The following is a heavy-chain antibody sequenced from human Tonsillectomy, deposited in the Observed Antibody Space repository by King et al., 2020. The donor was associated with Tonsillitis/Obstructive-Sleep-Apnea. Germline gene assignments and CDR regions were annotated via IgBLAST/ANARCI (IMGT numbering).Heavy chain of an antibody. CDR1: GFPFSNVW. CDR2: IKSKTDGGTT. J-gene: IGHJ4*02. D-gene: IGHD3-22*01. CDR3: STGNYYDSSYYYRFDC. Sequence: DVQLVESGGGLVKPGGSLRLSCAASGFPFSNVWMNWVRQAPGKGLEWVGRIKSKTDGGTTDYAAPVKGRFTISRDDSKNTLYLQMNSLKTEDTAIYYCSTGNYYDSSYYYRFDCWGQGTLVTVSS. V-gene: IGHV3-15*07.